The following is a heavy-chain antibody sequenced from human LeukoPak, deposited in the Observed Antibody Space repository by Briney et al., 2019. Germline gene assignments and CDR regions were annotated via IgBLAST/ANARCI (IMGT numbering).Heavy chain of an antibody. Sequence: GGSLRLSCAASGFTFSSYGMHWVRQAPGKGLEWVAVISYDGSNKYYADSVKGRFTVSRDNSKNTLYLQMNSLRAEDTAVYYCAKDRKKPHGSGSYWVSDYWGQGTLVAVSS. V-gene: IGHV3-30*18. J-gene: IGHJ4*02. D-gene: IGHD3-10*01. CDR3: AKDRKKPHGSGSYWVSDY. CDR2: ISYDGSNK. CDR1: GFTFSSYG.